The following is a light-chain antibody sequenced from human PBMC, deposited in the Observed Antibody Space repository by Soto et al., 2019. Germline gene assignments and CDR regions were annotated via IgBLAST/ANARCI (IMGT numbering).Light chain of an antibody. V-gene: IGLV2-14*01. Sequence: QSALTQPASVSGSPGQSITISCTGTSSDVGGYNYVSWYQQHPGKAPKLMIYDVSNRPSGVSNRFSGSKSGNTASLTISGLQADDEEDYYCSSYTSSSTLVVFGGGTKVTVL. CDR2: DVS. CDR3: SSYTSSSTLVV. CDR1: SSDVGGYNY. J-gene: IGLJ2*01.